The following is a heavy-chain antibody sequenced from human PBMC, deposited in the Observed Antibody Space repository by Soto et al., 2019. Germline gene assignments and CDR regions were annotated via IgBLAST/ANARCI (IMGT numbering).Heavy chain of an antibody. CDR3: ARGNDYVYFYDY. J-gene: IGHJ4*02. V-gene: IGHV4-30-4*01. CDR1: GGSLTTGDYY. D-gene: IGHD4-17*01. Sequence: QVQLQESGPGLAKPSQTLSLICTVSGGSLTTGDYYWTWIRQSPGEGLEWIGYISRSVNIFYNPSLKSRITISLDTSKDQFSLKLNSVTAADTAVYYCARGNDYVYFYDYWGQGTLVTVSS. CDR2: ISRSVNI.